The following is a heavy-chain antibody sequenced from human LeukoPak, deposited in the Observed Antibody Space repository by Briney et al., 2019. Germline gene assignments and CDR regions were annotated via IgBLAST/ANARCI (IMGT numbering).Heavy chain of an antibody. CDR1: GGSISSYY. CDR3: ARDRYVWGSYRISNWFDP. Sequence: PSETLSLTCTVSGGSISSYYWSWIRQPPGKGLEWIGEINHSGSTNYNPSLKSRVTISVDTSKNQFSLKLSSVTAADTAVYYCARDRYVWGSYRISNWFDPWGQGTLVTVSS. J-gene: IGHJ5*02. V-gene: IGHV4-34*01. D-gene: IGHD3-16*02. CDR2: INHSGST.